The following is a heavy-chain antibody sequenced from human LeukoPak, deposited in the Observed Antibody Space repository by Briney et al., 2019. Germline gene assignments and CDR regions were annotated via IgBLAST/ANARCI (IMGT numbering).Heavy chain of an antibody. D-gene: IGHD6-19*01. J-gene: IGHJ6*02. Sequence: GRSLRLSCAASGFTFSSYGMHWVRQAPGKGLEWVAVISYDGSNKYYADSVKGRFTISRDNSKNTLYLQMNSLRTEDTAVYYCAKDLGAVAAQGMDVWGQGTAVTVSS. V-gene: IGHV3-30*18. CDR2: ISYDGSNK. CDR3: AKDLGAVAAQGMDV. CDR1: GFTFSSYG.